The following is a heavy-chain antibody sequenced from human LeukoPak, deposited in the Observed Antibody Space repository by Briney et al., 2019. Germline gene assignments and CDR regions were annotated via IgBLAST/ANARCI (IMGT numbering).Heavy chain of an antibody. CDR2: ISYSGST. Sequence: SETLSLTCSVSGGSISSSNHYWGWIRQPPGKGLEWIGSISYSGSTYYSPSLKSRVTISVDTSKNQFSLKLSSVTAADTAVYYCARGHAGVYWGQGTLVTVSS. J-gene: IGHJ4*02. CDR1: GGSISSSNHY. D-gene: IGHD3-10*01. V-gene: IGHV4-39*07. CDR3: ARGHAGVY.